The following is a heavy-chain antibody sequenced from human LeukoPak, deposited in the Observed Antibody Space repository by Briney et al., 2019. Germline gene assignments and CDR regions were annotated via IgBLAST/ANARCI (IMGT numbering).Heavy chain of an antibody. Sequence: GGSLRLSCAASGFTVSSNYMSWVRQAPGKGLEWVSVIYSGGSTYYADSVKGRFTISRDNSKNTLYLQMNSLRAEDTAVYYCARAWAYCSGNTYYGDGMDVWGQGTTVTVSS. CDR2: IYSGGST. CDR1: GFTVSSNY. V-gene: IGHV3-66*02. CDR3: ARAWAYCSGNTYYGDGMDV. J-gene: IGHJ6*02. D-gene: IGHD2-15*01.